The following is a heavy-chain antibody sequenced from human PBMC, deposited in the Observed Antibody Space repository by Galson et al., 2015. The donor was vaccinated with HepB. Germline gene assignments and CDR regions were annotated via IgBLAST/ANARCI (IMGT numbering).Heavy chain of an antibody. J-gene: IGHJ4*02. CDR1: GFTFSSYG. V-gene: IGHV3-30*18. Sequence: SLRLSCAASGFTFSSYGMHWVRQAPGKGLEWVAVISYDGSNKYYADSVKGRFTISRDNSKNTLYLQMNSLRAEDTAVYYCAKGSPGDSTLIDYWGQGTLVTVSS. CDR3: AKGSPGDSTLIDY. CDR2: ISYDGSNK. D-gene: IGHD2-21*02.